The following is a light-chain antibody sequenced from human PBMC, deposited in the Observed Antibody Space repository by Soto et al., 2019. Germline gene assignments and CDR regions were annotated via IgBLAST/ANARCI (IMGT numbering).Light chain of an antibody. CDR3: QQYYSTPLT. V-gene: IGKV4-1*01. Sequence: DIVMTQSPDSLAVSLGERATINCKSSQSVLYSSNNKNYLAWYQQNPGQPPKLLIYWASTRESGVPDRFSGSGSGTDFTHTISSLQAGDVAVYYCQQYYSTPLTFGGGTKVEIK. CDR1: QSVLYSSNNKNY. J-gene: IGKJ4*01. CDR2: WAS.